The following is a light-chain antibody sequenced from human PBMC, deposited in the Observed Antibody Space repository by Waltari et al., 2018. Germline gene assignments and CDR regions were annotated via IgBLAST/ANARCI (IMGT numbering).Light chain of an antibody. CDR1: QSVSNTY. CDR3: QQYNYSPLT. J-gene: IGKJ4*01. CDR2: GAS. V-gene: IGKV3-20*01. Sequence: IVLTQSPGTPSLSPGERVTLSCRASQSVSNTYLAWYQRKPGQAPRLLIYGASSRATGIPDRFSGSGSGTEFTLTINALEPEDSAVYFCQQYNYSPLTFGGGTRVEIK.